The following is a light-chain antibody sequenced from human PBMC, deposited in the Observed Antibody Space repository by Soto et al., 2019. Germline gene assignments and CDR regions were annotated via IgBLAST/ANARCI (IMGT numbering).Light chain of an antibody. CDR3: QQRSNWPPSLS. J-gene: IGKJ4*01. CDR2: DAA. V-gene: IGKV3-11*01. CDR1: QSVSSY. Sequence: EIVLTQSPATLSLSPGERATLSCRASQSVSSYLAWYQQKPGQAPRLLIDDAANRATGIPARFSGSGSGTDCTLTISILEPEDFADYYRQQRSNWPPSLSFGGGNKVEIK.